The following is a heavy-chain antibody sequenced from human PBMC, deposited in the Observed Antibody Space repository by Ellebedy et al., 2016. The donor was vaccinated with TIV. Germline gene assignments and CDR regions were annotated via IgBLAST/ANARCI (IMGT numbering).Heavy chain of an antibody. V-gene: IGHV3-23*01. J-gene: IGHJ4*02. CDR2: ISGSGGST. CDR3: ARERYSSGSSD. Sequence: GESLKISCAASGFTFSSYAMSWVRQAPGKGLEWVPAISGSGGSTYYADSVKGRFTISRDNSKNTLYLQMNSLRAEDTAVYYCARERYSSGSSDWGQGTLVTVSS. D-gene: IGHD6-19*01. CDR1: GFTFSSYA.